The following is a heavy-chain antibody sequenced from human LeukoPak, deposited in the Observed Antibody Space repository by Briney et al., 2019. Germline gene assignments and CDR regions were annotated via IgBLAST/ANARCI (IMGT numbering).Heavy chain of an antibody. J-gene: IGHJ4*02. CDR1: GFTFSSYW. CDR3: ARGPAGTFFRYFDY. Sequence: GGSLRLSCAASGFTFSSYWMSWVRQAPGKGLEWVANIKQDGSEKYYVDSVKGRFTISRDSAKNSLYLQMNSLRAEDTAVYYCARGPAGTFFRYFDYSGQGTLVTVSS. CDR2: IKQDGSEK. D-gene: IGHD6-13*01. V-gene: IGHV3-7*01.